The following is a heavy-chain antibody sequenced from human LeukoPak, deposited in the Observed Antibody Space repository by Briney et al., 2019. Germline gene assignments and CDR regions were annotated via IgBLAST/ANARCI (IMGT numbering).Heavy chain of an antibody. CDR1: GFTFSNYN. D-gene: IGHD3-22*01. V-gene: IGHV3-23*01. CDR3: AKRGVVIRVILVGFHKEAYYFDS. CDR2: ISGSGGGT. J-gene: IGHJ4*02. Sequence: GGSLRLSCVASGFTFSNYNMNWVRQAPGKGLEWVAGISGSGGGTNYADSVKGRFTISRDNPKNTLYLQMNSLRAEDTAVYFCAKRGVVIRVILVGFHKEAYYFDSWGQGALVTVSS.